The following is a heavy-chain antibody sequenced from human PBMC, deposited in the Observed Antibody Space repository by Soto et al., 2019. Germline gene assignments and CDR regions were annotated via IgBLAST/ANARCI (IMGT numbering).Heavy chain of an antibody. Sequence: QPQLRESGPGLVKPSETLSLTCTVSGGSISSSTYYWGWIRQPPGKGLEWIGTIYYSGSTYYNPSLKSRVTISVDTSKNQFSLKLSSVTAADTAVYYCARGAAVIDSTEFDWFDPWGQGTLVTVSS. CDR3: ARGAAVIDSTEFDWFDP. V-gene: IGHV4-39*01. J-gene: IGHJ5*02. D-gene: IGHD3-16*02. CDR1: GGSISSSTYY. CDR2: IYYSGST.